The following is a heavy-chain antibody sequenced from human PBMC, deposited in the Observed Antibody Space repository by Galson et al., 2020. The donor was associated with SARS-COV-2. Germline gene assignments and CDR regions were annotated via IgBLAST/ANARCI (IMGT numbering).Heavy chain of an antibody. J-gene: IGHJ3*02. V-gene: IGHV4-59*01. CDR3: AGAGLLWFGELLTAFDI. CDR2: LYSSGRT. D-gene: IGHD3-10*01. CDR1: GGPISSYY. Sequence: SETLSLTCTASGGPISSYYWSWIRQPPGTPLEWIGYLYSSGRTNYNPSLKSRVTISVDTSKNQVSLKRSSVTAADTAVYYCAGAGLLWFGELLTAFDIWGQGTMVTVSS.